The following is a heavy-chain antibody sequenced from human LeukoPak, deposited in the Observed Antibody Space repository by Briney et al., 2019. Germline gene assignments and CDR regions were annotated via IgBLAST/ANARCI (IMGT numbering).Heavy chain of an antibody. J-gene: IGHJ4*02. CDR2: IYYSGST. Sequence: PSETLSLTCTVSGGSISSSSYYWGWIRQPPGKGLEWIGSIYYSGSTYYNPSLKSRVTISVDTSKNQFSLKLSSVTAADTAVYYCAAHSSSWAITMIVVVMPAYFDYWGQGTLVTVSS. CDR3: AAHSSSWAITMIVVVMPAYFDY. D-gene: IGHD3-22*01. V-gene: IGHV4-39*01. CDR1: GGSISSSSYY.